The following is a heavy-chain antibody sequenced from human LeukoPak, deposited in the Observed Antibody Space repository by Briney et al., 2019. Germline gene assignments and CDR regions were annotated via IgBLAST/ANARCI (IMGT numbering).Heavy chain of an antibody. CDR3: ARGRTTRASGFDP. V-gene: IGHV4-30-4*08. D-gene: IGHD1-7*01. J-gene: IGHJ5*02. CDR1: GGSNSSGDYY. Sequence: SETLSLTCTVSGGSNSSGDYYWSWIRQPPGKGLEWIGYIYYSGSTYYNPSLKSRVTISVDTSKNQFSLKLSSVTAADTAVYYCARGRTTRASGFDPWGQGTLVTVSS. CDR2: IYYSGST.